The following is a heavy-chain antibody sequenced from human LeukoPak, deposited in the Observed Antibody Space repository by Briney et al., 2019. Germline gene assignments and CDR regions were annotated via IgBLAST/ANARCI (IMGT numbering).Heavy chain of an antibody. Sequence: ASVKVSCRTSGYNFPSYTMHWLRQAPGQSPEWMGSINGDNGNTKYSEKFQDRVTFTRDTSASSAYMELSSLRSEDTAVYYCARSSSGTYHYWGQGTLVTVSS. CDR1: GYNFPSYT. J-gene: IGHJ4*02. D-gene: IGHD3-10*01. CDR3: ARSSSGTYHY. V-gene: IGHV1-3*01. CDR2: INGDNGNT.